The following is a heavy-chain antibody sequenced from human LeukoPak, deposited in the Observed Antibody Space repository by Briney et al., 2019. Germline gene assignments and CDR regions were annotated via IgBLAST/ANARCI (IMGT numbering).Heavy chain of an antibody. CDR3: ARGHIPVRGHFYYYYYMDV. CDR1: GYTFTSYD. Sequence: ASVEVSCKASGYTFTSYDINWVRQATGQGLEWMGWMNPNSGNTGYAQKFQGRVTITRNTSISTAYMELSSLRSEDTAVYYCARGHIPVRGHFYYYYYMDVWGKGTTVTVSS. D-gene: IGHD3-10*01. CDR2: MNPNSGNT. V-gene: IGHV1-8*03. J-gene: IGHJ6*03.